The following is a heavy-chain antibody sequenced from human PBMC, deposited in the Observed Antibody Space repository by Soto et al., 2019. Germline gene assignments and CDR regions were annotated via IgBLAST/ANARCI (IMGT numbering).Heavy chain of an antibody. V-gene: IGHV4-34*01. J-gene: IGHJ4*02. Sequence: LSLTCAVYGGSFSGYYWSWIRQPPGKGLEWIGEINHSGSTNYNPSLKSRVTISVDTSKNQFSLKLSSVTAADTAVYYCAREGNLGRWIQPIDSWGQGTLVTVSS. CDR3: AREGNLGRWIQPIDS. CDR2: INHSGST. D-gene: IGHD2-2*03. CDR1: GGSFSGYY.